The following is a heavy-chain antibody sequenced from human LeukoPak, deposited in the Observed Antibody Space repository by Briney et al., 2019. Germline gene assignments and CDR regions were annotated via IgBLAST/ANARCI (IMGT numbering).Heavy chain of an antibody. CDR1: LYTFTSYG. Sequence: ASMKVSCMASLYTFTSYGLSWVRQAPGQGLEGMGWISAYNGNTNYAQKLQGRVTMTTDTSTSTAYMELRSLRSDDTAVYYCARDVPQWVRGLRSYMDVWGKGTTVTISS. CDR2: ISAYNGNT. V-gene: IGHV1-18*01. CDR3: ARDVPQWVRGLRSYMDV. D-gene: IGHD3-10*01. J-gene: IGHJ6*03.